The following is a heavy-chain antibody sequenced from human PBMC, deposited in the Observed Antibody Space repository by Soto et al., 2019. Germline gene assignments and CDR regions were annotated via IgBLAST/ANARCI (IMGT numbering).Heavy chain of an antibody. CDR3: AKLGTNYYLDY. J-gene: IGHJ4*02. Sequence: EVQLLESGGGLVQPGGSLRLSCAASGFTFSSYAMTWVRQAPGKGLEWVSAINTGGGSTYYADSVKGRFTISRDNSKNTLYLQMNSLRAEDTAVYYCAKLGTNYYLDYWGQGTLVTVSS. CDR1: GFTFSSYA. V-gene: IGHV3-23*01. CDR2: INTGGGST.